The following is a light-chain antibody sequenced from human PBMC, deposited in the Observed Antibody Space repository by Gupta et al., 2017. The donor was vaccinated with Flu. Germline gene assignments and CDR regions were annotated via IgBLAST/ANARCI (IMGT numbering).Light chain of an antibody. V-gene: IGLV1-36*01. CDR3: SSWDDSLTGPI. CDR2: HSS. CDR1: TSNIGQNS. Sequence: ISCSGSTSNIGQNSVNWYQHVPGTAPKLLIYHSSLLNPGVSDRFSASKSGTSASLAISGLQSDDEGYYYCSSWDDSLTGPIFGGGTTLTVL. J-gene: IGLJ2*01.